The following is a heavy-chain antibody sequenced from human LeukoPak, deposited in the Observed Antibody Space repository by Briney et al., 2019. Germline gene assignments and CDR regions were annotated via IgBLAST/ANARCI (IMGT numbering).Heavy chain of an antibody. D-gene: IGHD6-19*01. CDR3: AKDRRITMAGTVDYFDY. V-gene: IGHV3-23*01. J-gene: IGHJ4*02. CDR2: ISGSGGNT. CDR1: GFTFNNYA. Sequence: GGSLRLSCAASGFTFNNYAMSWVRQAPGKGLEWVSSISGSGGNTYYADSVKGRFTISRDNSKNTLYLQMNSLRAADTAVYYCAKDRRITMAGTVDYFDYWGQGTLSPSPQ.